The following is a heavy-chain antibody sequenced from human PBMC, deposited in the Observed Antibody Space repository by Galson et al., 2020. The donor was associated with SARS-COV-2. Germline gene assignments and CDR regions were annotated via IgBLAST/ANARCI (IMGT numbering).Heavy chain of an antibody. CDR1: GYSISSGYY. D-gene: IGHD3-16*01. J-gene: IGHJ5*02. CDR3: ARPFYDTTSYNWFDP. V-gene: IGHV4-38-2*01. CDR2: IHHSGST. Sequence: ASETLSLTCSVSGYSISSGYYWAWIRQPPGKGLEWLGSIHHSGSTYYNPSLRSRVTMSVDTSKNQFSLKVNSVTAADTAVYYCARPFYDTTSYNWFDPWGQGTLVTVSS.